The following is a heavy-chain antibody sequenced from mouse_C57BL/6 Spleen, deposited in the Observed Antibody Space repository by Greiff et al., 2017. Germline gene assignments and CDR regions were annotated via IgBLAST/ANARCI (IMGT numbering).Heavy chain of an antibody. Sequence: VQLQQSGPELVKPGASVKISCKASGYSFTGYYMNWVKQSPEKSLEWIGEINPSTGGTTYNQKFKAKATLTVDKSSSTAYMQLKSLTSEDSAVYYCAEAYYKPMGMGYWGQRTSVTVSS. V-gene: IGHV1-42*01. CDR2: INPSTGGT. J-gene: IGHJ4*01. CDR3: AEAYYKPMGMGY. D-gene: IGHD2-12*01. CDR1: GYSFTGYY.